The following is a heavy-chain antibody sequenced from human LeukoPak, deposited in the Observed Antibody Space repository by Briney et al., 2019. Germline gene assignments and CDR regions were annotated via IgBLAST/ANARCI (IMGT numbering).Heavy chain of an antibody. CDR1: GFTFSSYA. CDR2: ISGSGGST. CDR3: AKDLGNWNYIFDY. V-gene: IGHV3-23*01. J-gene: IGHJ4*02. D-gene: IGHD1-7*01. Sequence: PGGSLRLSCAASGFTFSSYAMSWVHQAPGKGLEWVSAISGSGGSTDYADPVKGRFTISRDNSKNTLYLQMNSLRAEDTALYYCAKDLGNWNYIFDYWGQGTLVTVSS.